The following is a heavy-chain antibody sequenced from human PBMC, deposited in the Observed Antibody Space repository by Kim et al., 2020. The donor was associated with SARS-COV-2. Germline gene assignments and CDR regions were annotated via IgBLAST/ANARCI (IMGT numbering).Heavy chain of an antibody. CDR1: GFTFSSYG. V-gene: IGHV3-33*01. CDR2: IWYDGSNK. D-gene: IGHD3-22*01. J-gene: IGHJ4*02. Sequence: GGSLRLSCAASGFTFSSYGMHWVRQAPGKGLEWVAVIWYDGSNKYYADSVKGRFTISRDNSKNTLYLQMNSLRAEDTAVYYCARDGGNYDSSGYYFDYWGQGTLVTVSS. CDR3: ARDGGNYDSSGYYFDY.